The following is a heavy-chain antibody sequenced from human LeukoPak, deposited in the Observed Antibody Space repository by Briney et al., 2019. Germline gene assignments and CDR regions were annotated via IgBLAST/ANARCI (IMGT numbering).Heavy chain of an antibody. CDR2: IRYDGSNK. J-gene: IGHJ5*02. Sequence: PGGSLRLSCAASGFTFSSYGVHWVRQAPGKGLEWVAFIRYDGSNKYYADSVKGRFTISRDNSKNTLYLQMNSLRAEDTAVYYCAKDTTPMTTVVWFDPWGQGTLVTVSS. CDR3: AKDTTPMTTVVWFDP. D-gene: IGHD4-11*01. CDR1: GFTFSSYG. V-gene: IGHV3-30*02.